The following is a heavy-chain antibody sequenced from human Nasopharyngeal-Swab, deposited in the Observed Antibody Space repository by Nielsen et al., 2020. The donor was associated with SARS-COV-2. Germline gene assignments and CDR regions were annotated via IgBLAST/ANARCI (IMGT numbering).Heavy chain of an antibody. CDR1: GFSFSTFW. J-gene: IGHJ4*02. CDR3: ARDLGGFGGY. CDR2: INTDGRRT. D-gene: IGHD4-23*01. V-gene: IGHV3-74*01. Sequence: GESLNISCAAPGFSFSTFWMHWVLHVPGEGLVWVSRINTDGRRTNYAESVKGRFTISRDNVKNMLYLQMNNLRPEDTAVYYCARDLGGFGGYWGQGTLATVSS.